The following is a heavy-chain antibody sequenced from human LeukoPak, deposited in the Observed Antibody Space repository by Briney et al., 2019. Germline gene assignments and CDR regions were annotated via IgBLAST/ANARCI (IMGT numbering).Heavy chain of an antibody. CDR2: INHSGST. J-gene: IGHJ4*02. D-gene: IGHD5-18*01. CDR3: ARGDRWIQLSGGPFDY. Sequence: SETLSLTCAVYGGSFSGYYWSWIRQPPGKGLEWIGEINHSGSTNYNPSLKSRVTISVDTSKNQFSLKLSSVTAADTAVYYCARGDRWIQLSGGPFDYWGQGTLVTVSS. CDR1: GGSFSGYY. V-gene: IGHV4-34*01.